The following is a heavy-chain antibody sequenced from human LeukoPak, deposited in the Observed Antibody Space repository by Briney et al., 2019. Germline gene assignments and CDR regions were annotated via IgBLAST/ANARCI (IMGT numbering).Heavy chain of an antibody. CDR3: ARTDRDDFWSGYHYYFDY. CDR1: GGSISSSSYY. Sequence: SEALSLTCTVSGGSISSSSYYWGWIRQPPGKGLEWIGSIYYSGSTYYNPSLKSRVTISVDTSKNQFSLKLSSVTAADTAVDYCARTDRDDFWSGYHYYFDYWGQGTLVTVSS. CDR2: IYYSGST. V-gene: IGHV4-39*01. J-gene: IGHJ4*02. D-gene: IGHD3-3*01.